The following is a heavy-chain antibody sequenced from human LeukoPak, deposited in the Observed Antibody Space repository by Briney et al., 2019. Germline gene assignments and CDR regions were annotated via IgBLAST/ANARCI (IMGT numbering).Heavy chain of an antibody. CDR1: GYTLTELS. D-gene: IGHD1-26*01. J-gene: IGHJ4*02. CDR3: ATGELPLDY. V-gene: IGHV1-24*01. CDR2: FDPEDGET. Sequence: ASVRVSYKVSGYTLTELSMQWVRQAPRKGREWMGGFDPEDGETIYAQKFQGRVTMTEDTSTDTAYMELSSLRSEDTAVYYCATGELPLDYWGQGTLVTVSS.